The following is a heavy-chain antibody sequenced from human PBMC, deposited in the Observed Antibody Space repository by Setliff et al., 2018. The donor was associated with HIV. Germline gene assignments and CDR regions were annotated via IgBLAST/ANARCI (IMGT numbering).Heavy chain of an antibody. CDR1: GGSISSADYY. J-gene: IGHJ4*02. Sequence: SETLSLTCTVSGGSISSADYYWSWIRQPPGKGLEWIGYIYYSGNTYFNPALKSRITMSVDTSEDQFSLKLSSVTAADTAVYYCARDPNTGWYYLDFWGQGTLVTVPQ. V-gene: IGHV4-30-4*08. CDR3: ARDPNTGWYYLDF. D-gene: IGHD6-19*01. CDR2: IYYSGNT.